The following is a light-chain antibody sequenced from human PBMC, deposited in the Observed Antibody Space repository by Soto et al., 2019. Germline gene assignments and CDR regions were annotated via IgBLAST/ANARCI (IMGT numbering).Light chain of an antibody. V-gene: IGKV1-9*01. J-gene: IGKJ4*01. CDR1: QGISSY. CDR3: QQPNGLT. CDR2: AAS. Sequence: DIQLTQSPSFLSASVGDRVTITCRASQGISSYLAWYQQKPGKAPKLLIYAASTLQSGVPSRFSGSGSGTEXTXXISSLQPEDFATYYCQQPNGLTFGGGTKVEIK.